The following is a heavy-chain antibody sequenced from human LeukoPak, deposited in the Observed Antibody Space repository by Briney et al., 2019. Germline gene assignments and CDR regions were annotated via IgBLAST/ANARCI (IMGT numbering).Heavy chain of an antibody. Sequence: GGSLRLSCAASGFTFSSYGMHWVRQAPGKGLEWVAFIQYDGRDKYYVDSVKGRFTISRDNSKNTLYLQMNSLRAEDTAVYYCAKVGVAYSYGINNWFDPWGQGTLVTVSS. D-gene: IGHD5-18*01. CDR3: AKVGVAYSYGINNWFDP. CDR2: IQYDGRDK. J-gene: IGHJ5*02. CDR1: GFTFSSYG. V-gene: IGHV3-30*02.